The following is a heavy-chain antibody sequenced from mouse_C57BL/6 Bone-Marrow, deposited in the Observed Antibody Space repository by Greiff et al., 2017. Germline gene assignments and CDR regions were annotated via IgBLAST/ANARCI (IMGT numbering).Heavy chain of an antibody. J-gene: IGHJ3*01. CDR3: AREAPYYDYGTGWFAY. V-gene: IGHV1-59*01. CDR2: IDPSDSYT. D-gene: IGHD2-4*01. Sequence: QVQLQQPGAELVRPGTSVKLSCKASGYTFTSYWMHWVKQRPGQGLEWIGVIDPSDSYTNYNQKFKGKATLTVDTSSSTAYMQLSSLTSEDSAVYYCAREAPYYDYGTGWFAYWGQGTLVTVSA. CDR1: GYTFTSYW.